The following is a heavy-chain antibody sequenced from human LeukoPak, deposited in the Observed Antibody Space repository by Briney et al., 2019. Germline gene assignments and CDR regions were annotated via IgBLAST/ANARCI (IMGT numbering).Heavy chain of an antibody. V-gene: IGHV1-69*13. Sequence: ASVKVSCKASGGTFSSYAISWVRQAPGQGLEWMGGIIPIFGTANYAQKFQGRVTITAVESMSTAYMELSSLRSEDTAVYYCARGWLAETTVVTPYNYWGQGTLVTVSS. J-gene: IGHJ4*02. D-gene: IGHD2-21*02. CDR3: ARGWLAETTVVTPYNY. CDR2: IIPIFGTA. CDR1: GGTFSSYA.